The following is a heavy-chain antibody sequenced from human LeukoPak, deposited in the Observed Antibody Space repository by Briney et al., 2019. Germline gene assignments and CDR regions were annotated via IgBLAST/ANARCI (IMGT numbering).Heavy chain of an antibody. Sequence: ASVKVSCKASGYTFTSYAMHWVRQAPGQRLEWMGWINAGNGNTKYSQKFQGRVTITRDTSASTAYMELSSLRSEDTAVYYCARDLLLWFGELQYYFDYWGQGTLVTVSP. CDR3: ARDLLLWFGELQYYFDY. V-gene: IGHV1-3*01. D-gene: IGHD3-10*01. CDR1: GYTFTSYA. CDR2: INAGNGNT. J-gene: IGHJ4*02.